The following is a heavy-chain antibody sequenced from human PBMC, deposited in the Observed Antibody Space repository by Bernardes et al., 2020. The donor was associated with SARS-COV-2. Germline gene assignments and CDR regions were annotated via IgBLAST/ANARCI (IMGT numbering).Heavy chain of an antibody. D-gene: IGHD6-19*01. Sequence: VESLCLSCAASGFIFTYYDMSWVRQAPGKGLEWVSAIGSGGSNTYSADSVKGRFTISRDNSKNTLYLQMNSLRAEDTALYYCATHTGSGWPHFDSWGQGTLVTVSS. J-gene: IGHJ4*02. CDR2: IGSGGSNT. CDR1: GFIFTYYD. CDR3: ATHTGSGWPHFDS. V-gene: IGHV3-23*01.